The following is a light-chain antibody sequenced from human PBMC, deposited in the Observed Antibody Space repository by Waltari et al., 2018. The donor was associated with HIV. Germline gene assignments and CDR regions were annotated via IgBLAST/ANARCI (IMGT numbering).Light chain of an antibody. CDR3: AIWDGLNGWV. V-gene: IGLV1-44*01. Sequence: QSVLTQPPSASGNPGQRVTIPCSGCSSTIRRRSATVLWYQQPPGAAPKLLIYRNSQRPSGVPDRFSGSKSGTSASLAISAIQSEDEADYYCAIWDGLNGWVFGGGTKVTVL. J-gene: IGLJ3*02. CDR1: SSTIRRRSAT. CDR2: RNS.